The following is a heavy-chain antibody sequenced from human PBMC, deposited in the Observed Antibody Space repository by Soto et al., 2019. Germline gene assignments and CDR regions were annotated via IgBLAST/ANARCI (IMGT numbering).Heavy chain of an antibody. CDR3: ARDALVVLVAAAHVGMDV. CDR1: GFTFNNYA. Sequence: GGSLRLSCAASGFTFNNYAMHWVRQAPGKGLEWVAVIWYDGNNKFYADSVKGRFTIFRDNSENTLFLQMNSLGADDTGVYYCARDALVVLVAAAHVGMDVWGQGTTVTVSS. J-gene: IGHJ6*02. V-gene: IGHV3-33*01. D-gene: IGHD2-2*01. CDR2: IWYDGNNK.